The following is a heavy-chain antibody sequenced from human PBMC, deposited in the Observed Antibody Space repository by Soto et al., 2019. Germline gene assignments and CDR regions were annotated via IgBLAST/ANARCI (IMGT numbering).Heavy chain of an antibody. CDR2: INSNGVDT. CDR1: GFTFRYHG. V-gene: IGHV3-23*01. Sequence: GGSLRVSCATSGFTFRYHGMSWVRQAPGKGLEWVSTINSNGVDTHYPDSVKGRFIISRDNSRNTLDLHMSSLRAEDTALYYCVSWVSAHFDYWGQGTMVTVS. D-gene: IGHD2-8*01. J-gene: IGHJ4*02. CDR3: VSWVSAHFDY.